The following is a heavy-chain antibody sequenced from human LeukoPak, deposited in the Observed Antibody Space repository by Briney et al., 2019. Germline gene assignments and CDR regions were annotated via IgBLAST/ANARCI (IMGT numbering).Heavy chain of an antibody. V-gene: IGHV4-59*08. CDR2: IYYTGST. J-gene: IGHJ4*02. Sequence: SETLSLTCTVFGGSISSHYWSWIRQPPGKGLEWIGYIYYTGSTNYNPSLESRVTMSVDTSKNQFSLKLSSVTAADTAVYYCARLAYRGPAVADFDYWGQGTLVTVSS. CDR3: ARLAYRGPAVADFDY. D-gene: IGHD6-19*01. CDR1: GGSISSHY.